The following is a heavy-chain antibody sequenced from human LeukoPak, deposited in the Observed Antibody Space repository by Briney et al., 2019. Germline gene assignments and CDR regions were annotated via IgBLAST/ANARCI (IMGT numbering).Heavy chain of an antibody. CDR2: INPNSGGT. CDR1: GYTFTGYY. CDR3: ARDSDTYCGGDCYSFSWDY. V-gene: IGHV1-2*02. D-gene: IGHD2-21*02. J-gene: IGHJ4*02. Sequence: ASVKVSCKASGYTFTGYYMHWVRQAPGQGLERMGWINPNSGGTNYAQKFQGRVTMTRDTSISTAYMELSRLRSDDTAVYYCARDSDTYCGGDCYSFSWDYWGQGTLVTVSS.